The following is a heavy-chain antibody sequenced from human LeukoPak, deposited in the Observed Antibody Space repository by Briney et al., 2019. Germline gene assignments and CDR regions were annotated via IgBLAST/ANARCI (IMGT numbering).Heavy chain of an antibody. CDR2: IIPILGIA. D-gene: IGHD5-12*01. CDR1: GGTFSSYA. V-gene: IGHV1-69*04. CDR3: AREGVDIVATTRSNNWFDP. Sequence: ASVKLSCKASGGTFSSYAISCVRQAPGQGLEWMRRIIPILGIANYAQKFQGRVTITADKSTSTAYMELSSLRSEDTAVYYCAREGVDIVATTRSNNWFDPGGQGTLVTVSS. J-gene: IGHJ5*02.